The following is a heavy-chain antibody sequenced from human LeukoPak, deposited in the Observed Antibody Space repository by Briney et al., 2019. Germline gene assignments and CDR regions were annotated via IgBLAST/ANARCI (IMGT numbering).Heavy chain of an antibody. CDR2: IYYSGST. Sequence: SETLSLTYTVSAASIRNYYWSWIRQPPGKGLEWIGYIYYSGSTNYNPSLKSRVTISVDTSKNQFSLKLSSVTAVDKAVYYCARYYHSSGYYSNWGQGTLVTVSS. V-gene: IGHV4-59*01. J-gene: IGHJ4*02. D-gene: IGHD3-22*01. CDR3: ARYYHSSGYYSN. CDR1: AASIRNYY.